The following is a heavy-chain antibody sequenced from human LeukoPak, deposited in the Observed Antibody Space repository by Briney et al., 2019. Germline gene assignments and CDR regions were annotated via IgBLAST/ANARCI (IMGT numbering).Heavy chain of an antibody. CDR1: GGSISSGGYS. J-gene: IGHJ4*02. Sequence: SETLSLTCAVSGGSISSGGYSWSWIRQPPGKGLEWIGEINHSGSTNYNPSLKSRVTISVDTSKNQFSLKLSSVTAADTAVYYCARAGTPGIAVAGIATTIRPYDYWGQGTLVTVSS. V-gene: IGHV4-34*01. D-gene: IGHD6-19*01. CDR2: INHSGST. CDR3: ARAGTPGIAVAGIATTIRPYDY.